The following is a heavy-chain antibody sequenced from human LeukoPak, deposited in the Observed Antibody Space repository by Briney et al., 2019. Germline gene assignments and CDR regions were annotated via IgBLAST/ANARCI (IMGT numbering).Heavy chain of an antibody. Sequence: GGSLRLSCAASGFTFTTYAMSWVRQAPGKGLDWVSTISGTGDHPYYADSVRGRFTISTDNSRNTLYLQMNTLRAEDTALYYCAKGLERESRLDSWGQGTLVTVSS. D-gene: IGHD1-1*01. CDR3: AKGLERESRLDS. CDR2: ISGTGDHP. CDR1: GFTFTTYA. J-gene: IGHJ4*02. V-gene: IGHV3-23*01.